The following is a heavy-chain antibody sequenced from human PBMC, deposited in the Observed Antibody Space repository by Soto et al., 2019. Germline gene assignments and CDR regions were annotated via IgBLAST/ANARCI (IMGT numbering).Heavy chain of an antibody. D-gene: IGHD3-3*01. CDR1: GGSINTNNYY. Sequence: HLQLQESGPGLVKPSETLSLTCSVSGGSINTNNYYWGWMRQSPGQGLQWLGSMYYNGHTNYSHSLRGRVTISQDLSKNQFFMTLAYWTDADTACDYCATLTMPATRHIDFNYWGRRNLVTVSS. CDR2: MYYNGHT. CDR3: ATLTMPATRHIDFNY. V-gene: IGHV4-39*01. J-gene: IGHJ4*02.